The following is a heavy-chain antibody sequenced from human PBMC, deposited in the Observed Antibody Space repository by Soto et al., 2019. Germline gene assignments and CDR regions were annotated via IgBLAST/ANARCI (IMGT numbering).Heavy chain of an antibody. Sequence: EVQLLESGGGLVQPGGSLRLSCAASGFTFSSYAMSWVRQAPGKGLEWVSAISGSGGSTYYADSVKGRFTISRDNSKNTLYLQMNSLRAEDTAVYYCAKDGAVDFWSAENWFDPWGQGTLVTVSS. V-gene: IGHV3-23*01. CDR3: AKDGAVDFWSAENWFDP. J-gene: IGHJ5*02. CDR1: GFTFSSYA. D-gene: IGHD3-3*01. CDR2: ISGSGGST.